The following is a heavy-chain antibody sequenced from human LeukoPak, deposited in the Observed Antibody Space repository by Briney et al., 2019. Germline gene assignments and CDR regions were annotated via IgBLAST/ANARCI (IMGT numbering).Heavy chain of an antibody. Sequence: SETLSLTCAVYGGSFSGYYWSWIRQPPGKGLEWIGEINHSGSTNYNPSLKSRVTISVDTSKNQFSLKLSSVTAADTAVYYCARELPVGSSWYFDYWGQGTLVTVSS. CDR1: GGSFSGYY. D-gene: IGHD6-13*01. CDR2: INHSGST. V-gene: IGHV4-34*01. J-gene: IGHJ4*02. CDR3: ARELPVGSSWYFDY.